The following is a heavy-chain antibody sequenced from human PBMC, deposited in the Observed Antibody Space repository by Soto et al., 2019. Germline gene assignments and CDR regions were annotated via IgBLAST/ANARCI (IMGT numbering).Heavy chain of an antibody. CDR3: AKDIVRYTYGACDX. Sequence: PGGSLRLSCAASGFTFNTYGMYWVRQAPGKGLEWVEAISYDGSNKYHADSVKGRFTISRDNSKNTLYLQMNSLRVEDTAVYYCAKDIVRYTYGACDXWGQGAMVTVSX. J-gene: IGHJ4*02. V-gene: IGHV3-30*18. CDR1: GFTFNTYG. D-gene: IGHD5-18*01. CDR2: ISYDGSNK.